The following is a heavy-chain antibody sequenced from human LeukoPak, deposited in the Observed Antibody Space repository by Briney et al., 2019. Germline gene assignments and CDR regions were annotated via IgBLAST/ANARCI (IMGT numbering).Heavy chain of an antibody. CDR3: AKDRHYYDSSGQFDY. CDR1: GFTFDDYA. J-gene: IGHJ4*02. V-gene: IGHV3-9*03. D-gene: IGHD3-22*01. CDR2: ISWNSGSI. Sequence: GGSLRLSCAASGFTFDDYAMHWVRQAPGKGLEWVSGISWNSGSIGYADSVKGRFTISRDNAKNSLYLQMNSLRAEDMALYYCAKDRHYYDSSGQFDYWGQGTLVTVSS.